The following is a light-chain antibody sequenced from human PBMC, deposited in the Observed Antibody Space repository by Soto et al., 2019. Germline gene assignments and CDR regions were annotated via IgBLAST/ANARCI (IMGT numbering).Light chain of an antibody. CDR3: CSYAGSSTLV. J-gene: IGLJ2*01. CDR2: EGS. CDR1: SSDVGSYNF. Sequence: QSVLTQPASVSGSPGQSITISCTGTSSDVGSYNFVSWYQHHPGKAPKLMIYEGSKRPSGVSYRFSGSKSGNTASLTISGLQAEDEDDYYCCSYAGSSTLVFGGGTKLTVL. V-gene: IGLV2-23*01.